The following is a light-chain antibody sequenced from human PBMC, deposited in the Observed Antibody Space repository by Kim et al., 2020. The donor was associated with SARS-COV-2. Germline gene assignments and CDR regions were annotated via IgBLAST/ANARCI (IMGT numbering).Light chain of an antibody. J-gene: IGKJ2*01. CDR1: QSVSRSY. CDR2: GSS. V-gene: IGKV3-20*01. CDR3: QQYGSSPPYT. Sequence: EIVLTQSPGTLSLSPGERVTLSCRASQSVSRSYLAWYQQKPGQAPRLLMYGSSNGATGIPDRFRGRGSGTDFTPTISRLEPEDFAVYYCQQYGSSPPYTFGQGTKLEI.